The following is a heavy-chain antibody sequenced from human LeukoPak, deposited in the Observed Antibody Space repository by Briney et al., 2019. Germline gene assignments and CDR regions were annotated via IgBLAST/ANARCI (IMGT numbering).Heavy chain of an antibody. Sequence: PGGSLRLSCAASGFTFSSYAMSWVRQAPGKGREWVSAISGSGGSTYYADSVKGRFTISRDNSKNTLYLQMNSLRAEDTAVYYCAKAILSWLVPTYYFDYWGQGTLVTVSS. V-gene: IGHV3-23*01. CDR2: ISGSGGST. CDR3: AKAILSWLVPTYYFDY. CDR1: GFTFSSYA. D-gene: IGHD6-19*01. J-gene: IGHJ4*02.